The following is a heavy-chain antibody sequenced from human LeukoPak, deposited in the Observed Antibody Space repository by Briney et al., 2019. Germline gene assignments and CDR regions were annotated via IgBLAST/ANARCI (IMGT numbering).Heavy chain of an antibody. V-gene: IGHV4-59*01. CDR1: GGSISSYY. Sequence: KSSETLSLTCTVSGGSISSYYWSWIRQPPGKGLEWIGYIYYSGSTNYNPSLKSRVTISVDTSKNQFSLKLSSVTAADTAVYYCARVLRSNYYYMDVWGKGTTVTVSS. J-gene: IGHJ6*03. CDR2: IYYSGST. D-gene: IGHD4-17*01. CDR3: ARVLRSNYYYMDV.